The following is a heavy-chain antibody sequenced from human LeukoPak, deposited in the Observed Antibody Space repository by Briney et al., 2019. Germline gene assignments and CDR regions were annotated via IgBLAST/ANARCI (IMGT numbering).Heavy chain of an antibody. CDR2: ISGSGVYT. V-gene: IGHV3-23*01. J-gene: IGHJ3*02. Sequence: GGSLRLYCAASGVTFDSYGMNWVRRAPGRGLEWVSGISGSGVYTYYADSVKGRFTISRDNSKNTLYLVMNSLRVDDTAVYYCAKAVDLATISVDIWGQGTMVTVSS. CDR1: GVTFDSYG. D-gene: IGHD5-24*01. CDR3: AKAVDLATISVDI.